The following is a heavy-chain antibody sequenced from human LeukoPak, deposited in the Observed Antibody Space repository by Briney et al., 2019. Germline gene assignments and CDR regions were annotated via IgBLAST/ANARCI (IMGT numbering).Heavy chain of an antibody. D-gene: IGHD2-15*01. CDR2: INHSGST. Sequence: SETLSLTCAVYGGSFSGYYWSWIRQPPGKGLEWIGEINHSGSTNYNPSLKSRVTISVDTSKNQFSLKLSSVTAADTAVYYCARDQGYCSGGSCYSGHFDYWGQGTLVTVSS. V-gene: IGHV4-34*01. CDR1: GGSFSGYY. J-gene: IGHJ4*02. CDR3: ARDQGYCSGGSCYSGHFDY.